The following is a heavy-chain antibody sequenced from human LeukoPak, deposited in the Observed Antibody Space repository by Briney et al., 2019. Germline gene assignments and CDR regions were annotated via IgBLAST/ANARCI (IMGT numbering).Heavy chain of an antibody. CDR1: GFTFSSYS. V-gene: IGHV3-21*01. Sequence: PGGSLRLSCAASGFTFSSYSMNWVRQAPGKGLEWVSSISSSSSYIYYADSVKGRFTISGDNAKNSLYLQMNSLRAEDTAVYYCARDLNAAAGTPGGVYWGQGTLVTVSS. CDR2: ISSSSSYI. D-gene: IGHD6-13*01. J-gene: IGHJ4*02. CDR3: ARDLNAAAGTPGGVY.